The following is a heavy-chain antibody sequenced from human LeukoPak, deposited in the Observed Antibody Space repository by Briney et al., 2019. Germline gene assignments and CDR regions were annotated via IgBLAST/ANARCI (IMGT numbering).Heavy chain of an antibody. D-gene: IGHD5-24*01. CDR2: ISSRSTYV. CDR1: GFTFSDYS. J-gene: IGHJ4*02. Sequence: PGGSLRLSCAASGFTFSDYSINWVRQAPGKGLEWVSSISSRSTYVFYADSVKGRFAISRDNAKNSMYLQMNGLGAEDTAVYYCARFRRDGSNYNDYWGQGTLVTVSS. CDR3: ARFRRDGSNYNDY. V-gene: IGHV3-21*06.